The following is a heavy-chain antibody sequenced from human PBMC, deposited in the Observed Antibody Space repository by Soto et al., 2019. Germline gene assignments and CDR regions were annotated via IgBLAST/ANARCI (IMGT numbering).Heavy chain of an antibody. CDR1: GFTFSDYY. J-gene: IGHJ4*01. CDR3: ATVGPIDYDPYYVSY. CDR2: ISSCSSDT. V-gene: IGHV3-11*05. Sequence: GGSLRLSCVASGFTFSDYYMSWIRQAPRKGLEWVSYISSCSSDTNYADPVKGPFTIPRDNAQNTLYVDTNSMRVAQRLVYYCATVGPIDYDPYYVSYWGHGTLVTVSS. D-gene: IGHD4-17*01.